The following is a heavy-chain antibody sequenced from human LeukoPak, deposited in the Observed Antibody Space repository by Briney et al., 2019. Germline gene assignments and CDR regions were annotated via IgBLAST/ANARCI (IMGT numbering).Heavy chain of an antibody. Sequence: GGSLRPSCAASGFTFSSYEMNWVRQAPGKGLEWVSLIRSIVTSIDYVDSVKGRFTISRDNAKNSLYLLMDSLRAEDTAVYYCARGISSSYHRHFDYWGQGILVTVSS. CDR2: IRSIVTSI. CDR1: GFTFSSYE. V-gene: IGHV3-48*03. CDR3: ARGISSSYHRHFDY. D-gene: IGHD6-13*01. J-gene: IGHJ4*02.